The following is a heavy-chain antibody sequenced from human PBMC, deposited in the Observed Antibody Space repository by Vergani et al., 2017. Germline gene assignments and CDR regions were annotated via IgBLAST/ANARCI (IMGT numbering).Heavy chain of an antibody. CDR2: IDPSDSYT. Sequence: EVQLVQSGAEVKKPGESLRISCKGSGYSFTSYWISWVRQMPGEGLEWMGRIDPSDSYTNYSPSFQGHVTISADKSISTAYLQWSSLKASDTAMYYCARWGETGTTSPYFDYWGQGTLVTVSS. J-gene: IGHJ4*02. CDR3: ARWGETGTTSPYFDY. V-gene: IGHV5-10-1*03. D-gene: IGHD1-7*01. CDR1: GYSFTSYW.